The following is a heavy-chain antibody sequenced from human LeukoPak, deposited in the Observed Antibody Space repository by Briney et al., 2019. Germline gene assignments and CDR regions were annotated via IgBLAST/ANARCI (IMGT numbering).Heavy chain of an antibody. CDR3: ARRGAYSGNDLAWYFDL. D-gene: IGHD5-12*01. CDR2: IYYSGST. V-gene: IGHV4-59*08. J-gene: IGHJ2*01. CDR1: GGFLSSYY. Sequence: SETLSLTCTVSGGFLSSYYWSWIRQPPGKGLEWIGYIYYSGSTSYNPSLKSRVTMSADTSKNQFSLRLSSVTAADTAVYYCARRGAYSGNDLAWYFDLWGRGTLVTVSS.